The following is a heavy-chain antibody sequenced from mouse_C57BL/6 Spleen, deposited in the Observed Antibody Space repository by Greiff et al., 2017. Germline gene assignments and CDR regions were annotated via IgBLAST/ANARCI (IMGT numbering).Heavy chain of an antibody. D-gene: IGHD1-1*01. V-gene: IGHV1-85*01. CDR2: IYPRDGST. J-gene: IGHJ3*01. Sequence: VQLQESGPELVKPGASVKLSCKASGYTFTSYDINWVKQRPGQGLEWIGWIYPRDGSTKYNEKFKGKATLTVDTSSSTAYMELHSLTSEDSAVYFCARLDGSSPGSWFAYWGQGTLVTVAA. CDR1: GYTFTSYD. CDR3: ARLDGSSPGSWFAY.